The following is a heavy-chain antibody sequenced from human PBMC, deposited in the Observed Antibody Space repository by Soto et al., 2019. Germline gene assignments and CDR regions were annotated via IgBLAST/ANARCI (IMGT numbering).Heavy chain of an antibody. CDR2: IIPIFGTA. V-gene: IGHV1-69*13. CDR3: ARGGLRFLEWSPLNWFDP. J-gene: IGHJ5*02. Sequence: SVKISCKASGGTFSSYAISWVRQAPGQGLEWMGGIIPIFGTANYAQKFQGRVTITADESTSTAYMELSSLRSEDTAVYYCARGGLRFLEWSPLNWFDPWGQGTLVTVSS. CDR1: GGTFSSYA. D-gene: IGHD3-3*01.